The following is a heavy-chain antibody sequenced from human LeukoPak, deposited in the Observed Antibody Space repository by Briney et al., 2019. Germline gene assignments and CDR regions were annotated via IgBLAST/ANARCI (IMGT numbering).Heavy chain of an antibody. J-gene: IGHJ3*02. V-gene: IGHV4-59*01. CDR1: GGSISSYY. CDR2: IYYSGST. Sequence: AETLSLTCTVSGGSISSYYWSWIRQPPGKGLEWIGYIYYSGSTNYNPSLKSRVTISVDTSKNQFSLKLSSVTAADTAVYCCARDRSGSYNGDAFDIWGQGTMVTVSS. CDR3: ARDRSGSYNGDAFDI. D-gene: IGHD1-26*01.